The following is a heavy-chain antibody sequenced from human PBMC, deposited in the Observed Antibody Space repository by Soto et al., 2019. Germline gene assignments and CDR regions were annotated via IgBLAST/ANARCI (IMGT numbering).Heavy chain of an antibody. V-gene: IGHV3-30-3*01. J-gene: IGHJ5*01. CDR1: GFTFSSYA. D-gene: IGHD2-15*01. CDR3: ARDPVVAATTNWFDS. CDR2: ISYDGSNK. Sequence: QVQLVESGGGVVQPGRSLRLSCAASGFTFSSYAMHWVRQAPGKGLEWVAVISYDGSNKYYADSVKGRFTISRDNSKNTLYLQMNSLRAEDTAVYYCARDPVVAATTNWFDSWGQGTLVTVSS.